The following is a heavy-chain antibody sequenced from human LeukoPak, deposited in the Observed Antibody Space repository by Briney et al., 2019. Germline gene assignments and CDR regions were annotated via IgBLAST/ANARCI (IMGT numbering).Heavy chain of an antibody. J-gene: IGHJ6*03. CDR1: GGTFSSYA. CDR3: ARGRGKVGATKLGYYYYYMDV. CDR2: IIPIFGTA. V-gene: IGHV1-69*05. Sequence: SVEVSCKASGGTFSSYAISWVRQAPGQGLEWMGGIIPIFGTANYAQKFQGRVTITTDESTSTAYMELSSLRSEDTAVYYCARGRGKVGATKLGYYYYYMDVWGKGTTVTVSS. D-gene: IGHD1-26*01.